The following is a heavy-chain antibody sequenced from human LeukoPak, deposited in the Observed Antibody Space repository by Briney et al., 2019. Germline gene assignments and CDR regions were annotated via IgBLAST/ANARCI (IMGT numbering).Heavy chain of an antibody. CDR1: GFTFSDYW. CDR3: AKMYSSSWL. D-gene: IGHD2-2*01. Sequence: GGSLRLSCVASGFTFSDYWMSWVRQAPGKGLEWVANIKQDGSEKYYVDSVKGRFTISRDNAKNALYLQMNSLRAEDTAVYYCAKMYSSSWLWGQGTLVTVSS. J-gene: IGHJ4*02. V-gene: IGHV3-7*01. CDR2: IKQDGSEK.